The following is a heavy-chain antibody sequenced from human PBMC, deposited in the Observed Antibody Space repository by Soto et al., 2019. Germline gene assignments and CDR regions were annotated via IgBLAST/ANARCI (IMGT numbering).Heavy chain of an antibody. CDR3: ARGSWWELPTAPYYYYGMDV. CDR2: IIPIFGTA. J-gene: IGHJ6*02. CDR1: GGTCSSYA. V-gene: IGHV1-69*06. Sequence: QVQLVQSGAEVKKPGSSVKVSCKASGGTCSSYAISWVRHAPGQGLEWMGGIIPIFGTANYAQKFQGRGTITADKSTSTAYMELSSLRSEDTAVYYCARGSWWELPTAPYYYYGMDVWGQGTTVTVSS. D-gene: IGHD1-26*01.